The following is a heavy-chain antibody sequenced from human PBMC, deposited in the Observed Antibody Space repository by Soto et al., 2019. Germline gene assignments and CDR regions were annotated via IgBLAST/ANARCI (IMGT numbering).Heavy chain of an antibody. CDR3: ARSISGGSGQEDY. Sequence: QVQLVQSGAEVKKPGSSVKVSCKASGGTFSSYAISCVRQAPGQGLEWMGGIIPIFGTANYAQKFQGRATITADESTSTAYMELSRLRSEDTAVYYCARSISGGSGQEDYWGQGTLVTVSS. CDR1: GGTFSSYA. V-gene: IGHV1-69*12. J-gene: IGHJ4*02. D-gene: IGHD2-15*01. CDR2: IIPIFGTA.